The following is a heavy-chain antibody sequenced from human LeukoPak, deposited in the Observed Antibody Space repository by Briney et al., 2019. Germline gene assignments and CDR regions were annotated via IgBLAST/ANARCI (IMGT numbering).Heavy chain of an antibody. D-gene: IGHD3-10*01. CDR3: ARDLSTMVRGVIITGFDY. CDR2: IYTSGST. J-gene: IGHJ4*02. Sequence: PSETLSLTCTVPGGSISSYYWSWIRQPAGKGLEWIGRIYTSGSTNYNPSLKSRVTMSVDTSKNQFSLKLSSVTAADTAVYYCARDLSTMVRGVIITGFDYWGQGTLVTVSS. V-gene: IGHV4-4*07. CDR1: GGSISSYY.